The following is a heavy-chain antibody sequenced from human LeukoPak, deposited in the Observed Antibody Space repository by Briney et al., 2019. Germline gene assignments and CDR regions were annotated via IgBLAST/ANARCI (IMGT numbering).Heavy chain of an antibody. J-gene: IGHJ4*02. CDR3: GREGDFVQGFDY. D-gene: IGHD3-16*01. Sequence: GASVKVSCKASGYTFTGYYMHWVRQAPGQGLEWMGWINPNSGGTNYAQKFQGWVTMTRAPSINTAYMELRRLRSEDTAVYYCGREGDFVQGFDYWGQGTLVTVSS. CDR1: GYTFTGYY. CDR2: INPNSGGT. V-gene: IGHV1-2*04.